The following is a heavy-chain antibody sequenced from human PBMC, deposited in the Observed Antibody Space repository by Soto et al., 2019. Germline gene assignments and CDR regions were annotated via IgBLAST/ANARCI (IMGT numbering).Heavy chain of an antibody. CDR1: GGSISSSSYY. J-gene: IGHJ4*02. D-gene: IGHD3-10*01. CDR2: IYYSGST. CDR3: ARRNYYGSGSFSFDY. Sequence: LETQPLTSPVSGGSISSSSYYWGWIRQPPGKGLEWIGSIYYSGSTYYNPSLKSRVTISVDTSKNQFSLKLSSVTAADTAVYYCARRNYYGSGSFSFDYWGQGTLVTVSS. V-gene: IGHV4-39*01.